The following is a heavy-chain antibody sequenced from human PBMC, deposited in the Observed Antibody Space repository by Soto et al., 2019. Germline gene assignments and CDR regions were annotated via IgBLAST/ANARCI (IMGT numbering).Heavy chain of an antibody. D-gene: IGHD1-26*01. CDR2: IVVGSGNT. CDR1: GFTFTSSA. Sequence: GASVKVSCKASGFTFTSSAVQWVRQARGQRLEWIGWIVVGSGNTNYAQKFQERVTITRDMSTSTAYMELSSLRSEDTAVYYCAAKYSGSYHPPHYYYYGMDVWGQGTTVTVSS. J-gene: IGHJ6*02. V-gene: IGHV1-58*01. CDR3: AAKYSGSYHPPHYYYYGMDV.